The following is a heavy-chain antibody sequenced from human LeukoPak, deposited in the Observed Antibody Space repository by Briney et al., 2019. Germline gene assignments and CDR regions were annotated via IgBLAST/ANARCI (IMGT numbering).Heavy chain of an antibody. CDR3: ARGKSCTNGVCYTHWFDP. Sequence: SETLSLTCTVSGGSININTYYWGWIRQPPGKGLEWIGTIYYSGRTYYNPSLKSRVTISVDTSKNQFSLKLSSVTAADTAVYYCARGKSCTNGVCYTHWFDPWGQGTLVTVSS. D-gene: IGHD2-8*01. V-gene: IGHV4-39*07. J-gene: IGHJ5*02. CDR1: GGSININTYY. CDR2: IYYSGRT.